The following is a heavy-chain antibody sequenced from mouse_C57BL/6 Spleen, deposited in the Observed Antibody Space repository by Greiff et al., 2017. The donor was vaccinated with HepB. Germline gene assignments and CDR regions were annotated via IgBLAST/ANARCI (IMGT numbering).Heavy chain of an antibody. D-gene: IGHD2-10*01. Sequence: QVQLQQPGAELVMPGASVKLSCKASGYTFTSYWMHWVKQRPGQGLEWIGEIDPSDSYTNYNQKFKGKSTLTVDKSSSTAYMQLSSLTSEDSAVYYCASSYDGNDAMDYWGQGTSVTVSS. CDR3: ASSYDGNDAMDY. V-gene: IGHV1-69*01. J-gene: IGHJ4*01. CDR1: GYTFTSYW. CDR2: IDPSDSYT.